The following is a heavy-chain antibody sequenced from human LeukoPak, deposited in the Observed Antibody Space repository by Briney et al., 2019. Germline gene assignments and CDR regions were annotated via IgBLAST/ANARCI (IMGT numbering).Heavy chain of an antibody. CDR2: IRSKANSYAT. CDR1: GFTFSGSA. J-gene: IGHJ4*02. V-gene: IGHV3-73*01. CDR3: TRLLGRSGSYFGSNANDY. D-gene: IGHD1-26*01. Sequence: PGGSLRLSCAASGFTFSGSAMHWVRQASGKGLEWVGRIRSKANSYATAYAASVKGRFTISRDDSKNTAYLQMNSLKTEDTAVYYCTRLLGRSGSYFGSNANDYWGQGTLVTVSS.